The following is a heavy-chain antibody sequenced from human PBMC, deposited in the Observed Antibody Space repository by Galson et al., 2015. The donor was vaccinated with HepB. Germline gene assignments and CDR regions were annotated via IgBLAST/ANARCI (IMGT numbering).Heavy chain of an antibody. CDR1: GGTFSSYA. Sequence: SCKASGGTFSSYAISWVRQAPGQGLEWMGGIIPIFGTANYAQKFQGRVTITADESTSTAYMELSSLRSEDTAVYYCARDGCSSTSCHPYYFDYWGQGTLVTVSS. CDR2: IIPIFGTA. V-gene: IGHV1-69*01. D-gene: IGHD2-2*01. CDR3: ARDGCSSTSCHPYYFDY. J-gene: IGHJ4*02.